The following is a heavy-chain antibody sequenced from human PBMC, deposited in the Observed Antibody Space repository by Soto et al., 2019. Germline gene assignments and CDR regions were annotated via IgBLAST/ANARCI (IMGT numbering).Heavy chain of an antibody. CDR2: ITGSGGGT. D-gene: IGHD2-2*01. CDR3: ATRPLTPVGFDY. Sequence: EVQLLESGGGLVQPGGSLRLSCAASGFTFSNYAMTWVRQAPGKGLEWVSVITGSGGGTYFVDSVKGRFTISRDNSKNTLYLPMNSLRAEDTAVYYWATRPLTPVGFDYWGQETLVTVSS. V-gene: IGHV3-23*01. CDR1: GFTFSNYA. J-gene: IGHJ4*02.